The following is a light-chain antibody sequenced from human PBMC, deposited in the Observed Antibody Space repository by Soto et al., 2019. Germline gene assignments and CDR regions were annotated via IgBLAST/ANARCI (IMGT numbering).Light chain of an antibody. J-gene: IGKJ3*01. CDR2: GAS. CDR1: QSVSANY. Sequence: EVVLTQSPATLSLSPGERATLSCRADQSVSANYLAWYQQKPGQAPRLLIYGASSRPTGIPDRFSGSGSGTDFTLTISRLEPEDFAVFYCHQYGSSPFTFGPGTKVDIK. CDR3: HQYGSSPFT. V-gene: IGKV3-20*01.